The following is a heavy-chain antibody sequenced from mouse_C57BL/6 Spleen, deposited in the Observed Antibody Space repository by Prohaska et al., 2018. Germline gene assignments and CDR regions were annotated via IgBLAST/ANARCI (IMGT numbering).Heavy chain of an antibody. D-gene: IGHD1-1*01. Sequence: QVQLQQPGAELVRPGTSVKLSCKASGYTFTSYWMHWVKQRPGQGLEWIGVIDPSDSYTNYNQKFKGKATLTVDTSSSTAYMQLSSLTSEDSAVYYCARSVTTVVATADYWGQGTTLTVSS. V-gene: IGHV1-59*01. CDR2: IDPSDSYT. J-gene: IGHJ2*01. CDR3: ARSVTTVVATADY. CDR1: GYTFTSYW.